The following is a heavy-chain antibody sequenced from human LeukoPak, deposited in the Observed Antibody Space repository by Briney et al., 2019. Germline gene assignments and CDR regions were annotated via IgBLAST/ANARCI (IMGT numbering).Heavy chain of an antibody. Sequence: GGSLRLSCAASGFTFSSYAIAWVRQAPGKGLEWVSGISSGGTTYYADSVKGRFSISRDNSKSTLYLQMNSLRAEDTAVYYCAKGPDSSSSFDYWGQGTLVTVSS. D-gene: IGHD6-6*01. V-gene: IGHV3-23*01. J-gene: IGHJ4*02. CDR1: GFTFSSYA. CDR3: AKGPDSSSSFDY. CDR2: ISSGGTT.